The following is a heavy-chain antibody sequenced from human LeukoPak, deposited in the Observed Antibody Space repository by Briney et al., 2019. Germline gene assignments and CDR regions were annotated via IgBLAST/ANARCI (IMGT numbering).Heavy chain of an antibody. V-gene: IGHV3-30*04. CDR1: GFTFSSYV. J-gene: IGHJ6*03. Sequence: GGSLRLSCAASGFTFSSYVMHWVRQAPGKGLEWVAIISYDGSNEYYADSVKGRFTISRDNSKNTLYLQMNSLRAEDTAVYYCASLPLGDYYYMDVWGKGTTVTVSS. D-gene: IGHD1-26*01. CDR2: ISYDGSNE. CDR3: ASLPLGDYYYMDV.